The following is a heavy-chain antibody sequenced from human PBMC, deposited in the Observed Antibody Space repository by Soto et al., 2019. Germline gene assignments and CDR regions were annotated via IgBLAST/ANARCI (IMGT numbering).Heavy chain of an antibody. CDR1: GYTFTTYG. CDR3: ARVVPGYSYDELDY. D-gene: IGHD5-18*01. J-gene: IGHJ4*02. Sequence: QVQLVQSGAEVKKPGASVKVSCKASGYTFTTYGISWVRQAPGQGLEWMGWISAYNGNTNYAQKLQGRVTMTTDTXASTAYMELRSLRSDDTAVYYCARVVPGYSYDELDYWGQGTLVTVSS. V-gene: IGHV1-18*01. CDR2: ISAYNGNT.